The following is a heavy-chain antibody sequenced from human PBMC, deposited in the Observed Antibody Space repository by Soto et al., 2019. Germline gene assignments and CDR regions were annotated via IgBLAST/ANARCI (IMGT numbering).Heavy chain of an antibody. CDR1: GDSISNTAYY. V-gene: IGHV4-39*01. Sequence: QLQLQESGPGLVKPSETLTLTCNVSGDSISNTAYYWGWIRQTPGKGQEWIGSIFYTGSAYYNSSLKRRVTISVDTSKNKFSLKLLSVAAADTAIYYCARLKSTYSGSYYGGGFFDFWGQGSLVTVSS. CDR2: IFYTGSA. D-gene: IGHD6-13*01. J-gene: IGHJ4*02. CDR3: ARLKSTYSGSYYGGGFFDF.